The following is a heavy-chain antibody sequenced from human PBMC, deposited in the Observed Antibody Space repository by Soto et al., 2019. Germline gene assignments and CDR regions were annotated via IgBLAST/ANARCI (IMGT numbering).Heavy chain of an antibody. CDR1: GGSISSGDYY. J-gene: IGHJ6*02. D-gene: IGHD2-15*01. CDR3: EREVVVVDANRHYYYGMDV. CDR2: IYYSGST. V-gene: IGHV4-30-4*01. Sequence: NPSETLSLTCTVSGGSISSGDYYWSWIRQPPGKGLEWIGYIYYSGSTYYNPSLKSRVTISVDTSKNQFSLKLSSVTAADTAVYYCEREVVVVDANRHYYYGMDVWGQGTTVTVSS.